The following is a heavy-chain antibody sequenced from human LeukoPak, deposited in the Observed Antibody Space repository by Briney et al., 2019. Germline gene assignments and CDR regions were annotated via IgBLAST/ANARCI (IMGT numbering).Heavy chain of an antibody. CDR1: GFTFSNYW. D-gene: IGHD2-2*01. J-gene: IGHJ5*02. Sequence: PGGSLRLSCAASGFTFSNYWMHWVRQVPGKGLVWVSRINSDGSSTTYADSVKGRFTISRDNAKNTLYLQMNSLRAEDTAVYYCAKENVAAALPDNWFDPWGQGTLVTVSS. V-gene: IGHV3-74*01. CDR2: INSDGSST. CDR3: AKENVAAALPDNWFDP.